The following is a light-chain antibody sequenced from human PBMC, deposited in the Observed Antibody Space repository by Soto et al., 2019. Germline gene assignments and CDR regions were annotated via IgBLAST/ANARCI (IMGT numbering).Light chain of an antibody. CDR1: TGAVTSNHH. V-gene: IGLV7-46*01. Sequence: QDVVTQEPSLTVSPGGTVTLTCGSSTGAVTSNHHPYWFQQKAGQAPRTLIYDTSNKHSWTPARFSGSLLGDKAALTLSGAQPEDEAQYYCLLSYNAARVFGGGTKVTVL. J-gene: IGLJ2*01. CDR2: DTS. CDR3: LLSYNAARV.